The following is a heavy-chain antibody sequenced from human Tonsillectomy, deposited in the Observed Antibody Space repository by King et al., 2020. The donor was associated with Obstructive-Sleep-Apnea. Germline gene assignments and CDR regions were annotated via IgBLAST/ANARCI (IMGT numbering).Heavy chain of an antibody. Sequence: VQLVESGGVLVQPGRSLRLSCAASGFIFDEYAMHWFRQAPGKGLEWVSIISWNSGSIGYADSVKGRFTISRDNAKNSLYLQMNSLRVEDTALFYCVKELDSRGYPPSDAFHIWGQGTRDIVSS. CDR3: VKELDSRGYPPSDAFHI. CDR2: ISWNSGSI. D-gene: IGHD3-22*01. J-gene: IGHJ3*02. CDR1: GFIFDEYA. V-gene: IGHV3-9*01.